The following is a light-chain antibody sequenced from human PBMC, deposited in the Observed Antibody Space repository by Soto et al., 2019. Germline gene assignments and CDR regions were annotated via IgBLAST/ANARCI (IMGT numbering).Light chain of an antibody. J-gene: IGLJ3*02. V-gene: IGLV2-14*03. CDR3: SSYTTSITWV. CDR2: DVT. CDR1: KSDVGAYNY. Sequence: QSVLTQPASVSGSPGQSISISCTGTKSDVGAYNYVSWYQQHPGKAPKLMIFDVTNRPSGVSNRFSGSKSGNTASLTISGLQAEDEADYYCSSYTTSITWVFGGGTKVTVL.